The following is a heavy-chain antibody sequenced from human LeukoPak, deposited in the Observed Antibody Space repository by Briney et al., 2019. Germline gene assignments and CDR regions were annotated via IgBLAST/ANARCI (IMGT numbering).Heavy chain of an antibody. CDR1: GGTFSSYA. CDR2: IIPIFGTA. D-gene: IGHD3-10*01. V-gene: IGHV1-69*05. Sequence: ASVKVSCKASGGTFSSYAITWVRQAPGQGLEWMGGIIPIFGTANYAQKFQGRVTITTDESTSTAYMDLSSLRSEDTAVYYCGRAVVRGITPGEDYHYYYMDVWGKGTTVTVS. J-gene: IGHJ6*03. CDR3: GRAVVRGITPGEDYHYYYMDV.